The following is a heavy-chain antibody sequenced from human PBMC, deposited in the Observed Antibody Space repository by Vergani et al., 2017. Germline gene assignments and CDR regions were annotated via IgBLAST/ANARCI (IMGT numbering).Heavy chain of an antibody. Sequence: QVTLKESGPVVVKPTETLTLTCTVSGFSLTNPTLGVSWIRQSPGKALEWLAHIFSNGAKSYTTSLRSRLTISRDTSKSQVVLTMTNMDPVDTATYFCARIPVIAVYDKFFYHNGMDVWGQGTTVTVSS. V-gene: IGHV2-26*01. J-gene: IGHJ6*02. D-gene: IGHD6-19*01. CDR3: ARIPVIAVYDKFFYHNGMDV. CDR2: IFSNGAK. CDR1: GFSLTNPTLG.